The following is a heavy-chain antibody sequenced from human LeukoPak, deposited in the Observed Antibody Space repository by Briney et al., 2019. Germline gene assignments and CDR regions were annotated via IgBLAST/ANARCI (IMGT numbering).Heavy chain of an antibody. V-gene: IGHV4-59*01. CDR1: GGSISSYY. CDR3: ARAPEQQVVPRGFDY. J-gene: IGHJ4*02. CDR2: IYYRGST. D-gene: IGHD6-13*01. Sequence: SETLSLTCTVSGGSISSYYWSWIRQPPGKGLEWIGYIYYRGSTNYNPSLKSRVTISVDTSKSQFSLKLSSVTAADTAVYYCARAPEQQVVPRGFDYWGQGTLVTVSS.